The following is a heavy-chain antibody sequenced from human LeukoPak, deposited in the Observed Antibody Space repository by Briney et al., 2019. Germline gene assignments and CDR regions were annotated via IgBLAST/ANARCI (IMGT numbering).Heavy chain of an antibody. Sequence: SETLSLTCAVSGYSISSGYYWGWIRQPPGKGLEWIGRIYHSGSTYYNPSLKSRVTISVDTSKNQFSLKLSSVTAADTAVYYCARDIVVVPAARDYDAFDIWGQGTMVTVSS. CDR1: GYSISSGYY. D-gene: IGHD2-2*01. J-gene: IGHJ3*02. V-gene: IGHV4-38-2*02. CDR2: IYHSGST. CDR3: ARDIVVVPAARDYDAFDI.